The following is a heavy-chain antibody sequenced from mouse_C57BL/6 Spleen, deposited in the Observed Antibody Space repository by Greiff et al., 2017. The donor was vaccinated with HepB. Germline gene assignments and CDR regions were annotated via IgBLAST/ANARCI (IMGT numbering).Heavy chain of an antibody. Sequence: EVQGVESGGGLVKPGGSLKLSCAASGFTFSDYGMHWVRQAPEKGLEWVAYISSGSSTIYYADTVKGRFTISRDNAKNTLFLQMTSLRSEDTAMYYCARRELYDYGSEIYYYAMDYWGQGTSVTVSS. CDR3: ARRELYDYGSEIYYYAMDY. J-gene: IGHJ4*01. D-gene: IGHD1-1*01. CDR1: GFTFSDYG. CDR2: ISSGSSTI. V-gene: IGHV5-17*01.